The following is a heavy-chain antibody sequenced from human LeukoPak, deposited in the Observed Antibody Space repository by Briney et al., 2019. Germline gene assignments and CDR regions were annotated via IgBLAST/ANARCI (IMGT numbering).Heavy chain of an antibody. CDR1: GFTFSIYW. J-gene: IGHJ4*02. V-gene: IGHV3-23*01. Sequence: PGGSLRLSCAASGFTFSIYWMTWVRQAPGKGLEWVSGISGSGGSTNYADSVKGRFTISRDNSKNTLYLQMNSLRAEDTAVYYCAKNQGGSGNCDYWGQGTLVTVSS. CDR3: AKNQGGSGNCDY. D-gene: IGHD3-10*01. CDR2: ISGSGGST.